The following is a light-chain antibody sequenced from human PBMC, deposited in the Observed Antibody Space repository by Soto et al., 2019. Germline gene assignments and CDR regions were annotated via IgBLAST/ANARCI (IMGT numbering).Light chain of an antibody. J-gene: IGLJ2*01. V-gene: IGLV3-1*01. CDR1: KLGDKY. CDR3: QAWDSSVV. Sequence: SYELTQPPSVSVSPGQTASITCSGDKLGDKYASWYQQKPGQSPVLVIYQHTKRPSGIPERFSGSNSGNTATLTISGTQAMDEAYYYCQAWDSSVVFGGGTKLTVL. CDR2: QHT.